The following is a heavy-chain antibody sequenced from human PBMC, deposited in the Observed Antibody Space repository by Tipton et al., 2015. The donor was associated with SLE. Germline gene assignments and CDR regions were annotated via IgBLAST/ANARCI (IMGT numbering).Heavy chain of an antibody. J-gene: IGHJ4*02. D-gene: IGHD6-19*01. CDR1: GFTVSSNY. Sequence: QLVQSGGGLVQPGGSLRLSCAASGFTVSSNYMSWVRQAPGKGLEWVAVISYDGSNKYYADSVKGRFTISRDNSKNTLYLQMNSLRAEDTAVYYCASLSSGWYVGYFDYWGQGTLVTVSS. CDR3: ASLSSGWYVGYFDY. V-gene: IGHV3-30*03. CDR2: ISYDGSNK.